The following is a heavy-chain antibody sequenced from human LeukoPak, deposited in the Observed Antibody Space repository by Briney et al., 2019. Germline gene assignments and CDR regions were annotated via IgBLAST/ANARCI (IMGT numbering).Heavy chain of an antibody. D-gene: IGHD6-13*01. Sequence: GGSLRLSCAASGFTFSSYWMSWVRQAPGKGLEWVANIKQDGSEKYYVDSVKGRFTISRDNAKNSLYLQMNSLRAEDTAVYYCARAAGVGSSWFLRYYMDVWGKGTTVTVSS. CDR2: IKQDGSEK. CDR1: GFTFSSYW. J-gene: IGHJ6*03. V-gene: IGHV3-7*01. CDR3: ARAAGVGSSWFLRYYMDV.